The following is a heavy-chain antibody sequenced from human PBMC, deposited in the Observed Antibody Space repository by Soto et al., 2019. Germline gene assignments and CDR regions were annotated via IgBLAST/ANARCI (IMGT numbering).Heavy chain of an antibody. V-gene: IGHV3-30*18. J-gene: IGHJ4*02. D-gene: IGHD6-13*01. CDR3: AKDEPDSSDY. CDR2: ISYDGSNK. Sequence: GGSLRLSCAASGFTFSSYGMHWVRQAPGKGLEWVAVISYDGSNKYYADSVKGRFTISRDNSKNTLYLQMNSLRAEDTAVYYCAKDEPDSSDYWGQGTLVTVSS. CDR1: GFTFSSYG.